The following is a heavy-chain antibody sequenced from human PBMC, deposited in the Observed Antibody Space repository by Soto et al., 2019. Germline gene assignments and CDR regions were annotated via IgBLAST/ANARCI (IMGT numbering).Heavy chain of an antibody. CDR2: IISSSSTI. Sequence: EVQLVESGGGLVQPGGSLRLSCAASGFTFSSYSMNWVRQAPGKGLEWVSYIISSSSTIYYADSVKGRFTISRDNAKNSLYLQMNSLRAEDTAVYYCARGRNDFWFDYWGQGTLVTVSS. CDR1: GFTFSSYS. D-gene: IGHD3-3*01. V-gene: IGHV3-48*01. J-gene: IGHJ4*02. CDR3: ARGRNDFWFDY.